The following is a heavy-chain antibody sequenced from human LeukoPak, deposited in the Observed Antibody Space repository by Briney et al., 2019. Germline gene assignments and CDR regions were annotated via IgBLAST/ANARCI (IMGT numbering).Heavy chain of an antibody. CDR3: ARLWFGDSSAYMDV. CDR2: IFYSGST. V-gene: IGHV4-39*07. J-gene: IGHJ6*03. D-gene: IGHD3-10*01. Sequence: SETLSPTCTVSGGSISTSSYYWGWVRQPPGKGLEWIGNIFYSGSTYYSPSLKSRVTISLDTSKNQFSLKLSSVTAADTAVYYCARLWFGDSSAYMDVWGKGTTVTISS. CDR1: GGSISTSSYY.